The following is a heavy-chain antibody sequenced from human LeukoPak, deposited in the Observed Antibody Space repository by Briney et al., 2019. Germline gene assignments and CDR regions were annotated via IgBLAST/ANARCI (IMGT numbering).Heavy chain of an antibody. CDR2: IYSGGST. V-gene: IGHV3-53*01. Sequence: GGSLRLSCAASGFTVSSNYMSWVRQAPGKGLEWVSVIYSGGSTYYADSVKGRFTISRDNSKNTLYLQMNSLRAEDTAVYYCARVPGYSSGWFFDYWGQGTLVTVSS. CDR3: ARVPGYSSGWFFDY. J-gene: IGHJ4*02. D-gene: IGHD6-19*01. CDR1: GFTVSSNY.